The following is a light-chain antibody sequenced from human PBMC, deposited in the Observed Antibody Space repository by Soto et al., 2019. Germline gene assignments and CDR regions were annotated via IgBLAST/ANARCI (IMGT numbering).Light chain of an antibody. CDR3: SSYTSSDTVL. Sequence: QSALTQPASVSGSPGQSIAISCTGTSSDVGGYNYVSWYQQHPDKAPKLIIYDVSTRPSAVSNRFSGSKSGNTASLTISGLQAEDEADYYCSSYTSSDTVLFGGGTQLTVL. J-gene: IGLJ2*01. V-gene: IGLV2-14*01. CDR2: DVS. CDR1: SSDVGGYNY.